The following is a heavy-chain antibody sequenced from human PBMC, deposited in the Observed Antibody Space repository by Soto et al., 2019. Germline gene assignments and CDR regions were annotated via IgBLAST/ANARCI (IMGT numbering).Heavy chain of an antibody. D-gene: IGHD6-19*01. Sequence: EVQLLESGGGLVQPGGSLRLSCAASGFTFSSYAMSWVRQAPGKGLEWVSAISGSGGSTYYADSVKGRFTISRDNSKNTLYLQMNSLRAEDTAVYYCAKGEISGGLRYSSGWYPFDYWGQGTLVTVSS. CDR3: AKGEISGGLRYSSGWYPFDY. J-gene: IGHJ4*02. CDR2: ISGSGGST. V-gene: IGHV3-23*01. CDR1: GFTFSSYA.